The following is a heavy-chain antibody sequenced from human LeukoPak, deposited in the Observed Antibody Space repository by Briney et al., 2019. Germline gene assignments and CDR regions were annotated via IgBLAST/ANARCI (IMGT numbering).Heavy chain of an antibody. D-gene: IGHD2-21*01. Sequence: GGSLRLSCAASGFTFSDYYMSWVRQAPGKGPEWVSAISGSGGSTYYADSVKGRFTISRDNSKNTLYLQMNSLRAEDTAVYYCAKVASYAFDIWGQGTMVTVSS. CDR3: AKVASYAFDI. CDR2: ISGSGGST. J-gene: IGHJ3*02. V-gene: IGHV3-23*01. CDR1: GFTFSDYY.